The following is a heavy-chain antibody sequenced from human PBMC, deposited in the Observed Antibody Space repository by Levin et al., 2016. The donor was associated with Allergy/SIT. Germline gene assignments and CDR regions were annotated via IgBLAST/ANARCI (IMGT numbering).Heavy chain of an antibody. CDR3: AKDYSAVAVGVYFDY. CDR1: GFTFSSYA. V-gene: IGHV3-23*01. D-gene: IGHD6-19*01. J-gene: IGHJ4*02. Sequence: GESLKISCAASGFTFSSYAMSWVRQAPGKGLEWVSAISGSGGSTYYADSVKGRFTISRDNSKNTLYLQMNSLRAEDTAVYYCAKDYSAVAVGVYFDYWGQGTLVTVSS. CDR2: ISGSGGST.